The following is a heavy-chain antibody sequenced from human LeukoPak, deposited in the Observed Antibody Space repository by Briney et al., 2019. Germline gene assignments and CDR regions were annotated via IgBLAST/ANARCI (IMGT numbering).Heavy chain of an antibody. D-gene: IGHD1-26*01. Sequence: SETLSLTCTVSGGSISGSSHYWGWIRQPPGKGLEWIGSIYYSGSAYYNPSLKSRVTISVDTSKNQFSLKLSSVTAADTAVYYCAAVGARTRDPGVDYWGQGTLVTVSS. V-gene: IGHV4-39*07. CDR2: IYYSGSA. J-gene: IGHJ4*02. CDR1: GGSISGSSHY. CDR3: AAVGARTRDPGVDY.